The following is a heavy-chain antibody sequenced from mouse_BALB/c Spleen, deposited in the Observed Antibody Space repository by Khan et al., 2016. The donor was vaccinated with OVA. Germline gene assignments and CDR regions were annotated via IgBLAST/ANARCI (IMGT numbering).Heavy chain of an antibody. D-gene: IGHD1-1*01. Sequence: EVELVESGGGLVQSGGSPRLSCATSGFTFTDYYMSWVRQPPGKALEWLGFIRNKANGYTTEYSASVKVRFTISRDNSQSIVYLQMNTLRAEDSATYYGARETVVDIYWYLDVWGAGTTVTVSS. CDR1: GFTFTDYY. CDR3: ARETVVDIYWYLDV. J-gene: IGHJ1*01. CDR2: IRNKANGYTT. V-gene: IGHV7-3*02.